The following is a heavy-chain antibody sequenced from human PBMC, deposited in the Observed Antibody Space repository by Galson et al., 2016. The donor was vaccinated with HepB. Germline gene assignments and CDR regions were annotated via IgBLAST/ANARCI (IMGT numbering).Heavy chain of an antibody. J-gene: IGHJ3*02. Sequence: SETLSLTCAVSGGSISSSNWWSWVRQPPGKGLEWIGDLYHSGRTNYNPSLKSRVTIAVDKSENQVSLSLNSGTAADPAVYYWAGYYYDRGNAFDIWGQGTMVTVSS. D-gene: IGHD3-22*01. V-gene: IGHV4-4*02. CDR3: AGYYYDRGNAFDI. CDR1: GGSISSSNW. CDR2: LYHSGRT.